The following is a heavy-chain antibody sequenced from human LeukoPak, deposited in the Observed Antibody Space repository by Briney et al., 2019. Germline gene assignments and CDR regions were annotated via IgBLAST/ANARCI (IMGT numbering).Heavy chain of an antibody. J-gene: IGHJ4*02. CDR1: GCTFDTFA. Sequence: GSLRLPCVASGCTFDTFAMSWVRQAPGKGLEWVSGIGNTETYYSDSVKGRFTISRDNSKSTIYLHMSNLRAEDTALYYCARDGQAFNSNWDYFEYWGQGTPVTVSS. CDR2: IGNTET. D-gene: IGHD7-27*01. V-gene: IGHV3-23*01. CDR3: ARDGQAFNSNWDYFEY.